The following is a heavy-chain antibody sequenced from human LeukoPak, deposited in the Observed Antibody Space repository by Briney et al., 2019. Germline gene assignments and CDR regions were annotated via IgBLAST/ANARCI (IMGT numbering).Heavy chain of an antibody. V-gene: IGHV3-30*04. D-gene: IGHD5/OR15-5a*01. Sequence: GSLRLSCAASGPTFNTYSMHWVRQAPGKGLEWVATISHDGKSKNYADSVKGRFTISRDNSKNTLFLQMNSLRTADTAVYYCARPTRGTLRFTELDYWGQGTLVTVSS. CDR3: ARPTRGTLRFTELDY. CDR1: GPTFNTYS. CDR2: ISHDGKSK. J-gene: IGHJ4*02.